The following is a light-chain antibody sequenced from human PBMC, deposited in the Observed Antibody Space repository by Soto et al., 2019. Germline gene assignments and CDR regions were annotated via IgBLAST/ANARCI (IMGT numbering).Light chain of an antibody. J-gene: IGKJ3*01. V-gene: IGKV3-15*01. Sequence: EIVMTQSPATLSVSPGERATLSCRASLRVSSNLAWYQQKPGQAPRLLIYGASTRATGIPDRFSGSGSGTEFTLPIRSLQSEDFALYYCQQYNNWPFTFGPGTKVDIK. CDR1: LRVSSN. CDR2: GAS. CDR3: QQYNNWPFT.